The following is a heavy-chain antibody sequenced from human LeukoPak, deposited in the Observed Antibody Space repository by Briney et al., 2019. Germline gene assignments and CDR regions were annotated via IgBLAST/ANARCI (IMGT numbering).Heavy chain of an antibody. D-gene: IGHD5-12*01. CDR1: GGTFSSYA. Sequence: SVKVSCKASGGTFSSYAISWVRQAPGQGLEWMGRIIPIFGTANYAQKFQGRVTITTDESTSTAYMELSSLRSEDTAVYYCASTPNRYSGYVEFDYWGQGTLVTVSS. CDR2: IIPIFGTA. CDR3: ASTPNRYSGYVEFDY. J-gene: IGHJ4*02. V-gene: IGHV1-69*05.